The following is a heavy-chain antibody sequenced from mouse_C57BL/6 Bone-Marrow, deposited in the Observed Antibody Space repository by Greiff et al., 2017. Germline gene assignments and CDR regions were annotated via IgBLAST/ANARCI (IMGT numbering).Heavy chain of an antibody. J-gene: IGHJ2*01. CDR3: ARDTTDYFDY. CDR1: GYSITSGYY. Sequence: EVQLQQSGPGLVKPSQSLSLTCSVTGYSITSGYYWNWIRQFPGNKLEWMGYISYDGSNNYNPSLKNRISITRDTSKNQFFLKLNSVTTEDTATYYCARDTTDYFDYWGQGTTLTVSS. V-gene: IGHV3-6*01. CDR2: ISYDGSN. D-gene: IGHD1-1*01.